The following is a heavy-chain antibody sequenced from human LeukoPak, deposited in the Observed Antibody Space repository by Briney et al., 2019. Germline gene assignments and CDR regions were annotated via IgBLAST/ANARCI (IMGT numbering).Heavy chain of an antibody. CDR3: ARDSTLSNY. CDR2: IKYDGSET. V-gene: IGHV3-7*04. Sequence: GGSLRLSCAASGLTFSSYWMTWVRQAPGKGLEWVATIKYDGSETYYVDSVRGRFSVSRDNAKNSLYLQMNSLRAEDTAVYYCARDSTLSNYWGQGTLVTVSS. CDR1: GLTFSSYW. J-gene: IGHJ4*02. D-gene: IGHD3-16*01.